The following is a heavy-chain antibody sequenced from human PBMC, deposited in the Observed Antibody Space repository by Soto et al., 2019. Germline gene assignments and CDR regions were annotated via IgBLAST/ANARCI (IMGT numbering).Heavy chain of an antibody. V-gene: IGHV3-66*01. Sequence: EVQLVESGGGLVQLGGSLRLSCEASRFTVMKTYMTWVRQAPGKGLEWVSVIYGGGTTYHADSVKGRFSTSRDSSKNMLYLQMNSLRAEDSALYYCARGGSSGTYYAHWNFDLWGRGTLVTVSS. CDR2: IYGGGTT. D-gene: IGHD3-10*01. J-gene: IGHJ2*01. CDR3: ARGGSSGTYYAHWNFDL. CDR1: RFTVMKTY.